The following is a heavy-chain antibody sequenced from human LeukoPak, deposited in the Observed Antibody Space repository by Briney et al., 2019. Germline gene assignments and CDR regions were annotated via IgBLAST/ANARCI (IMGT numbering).Heavy chain of an antibody. J-gene: IGHJ6*03. D-gene: IGHD3-10*01. CDR1: GYTFTGYY. CDR3: ARFHYYGSGSYQDNYYYYYMDV. V-gene: IGHV1-2*02. CDR2: INPNSGGT. Sequence: ASVKVSCKASGYTFTGYYMHWVRQAPGQGLEWMGWINPNSGGTNYAQKFQGRVTMTRDTSISTAYMELSRLRSDDTAVYYCARFHYYGSGSYQDNYYYYYMDVWGKGTTVTISS.